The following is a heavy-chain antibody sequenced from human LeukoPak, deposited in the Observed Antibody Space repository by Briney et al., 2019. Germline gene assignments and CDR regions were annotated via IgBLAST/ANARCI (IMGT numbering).Heavy chain of an antibody. J-gene: IGHJ5*02. Sequence: SGGSLRLSCAASGFSVSNNYMSWVRQAPGKGLEWVSTYYIDATTHYPDSVRGRFTISSDSSKNTLSLQMNSLRVEDTAIYYCARESIPSGWYLSWGQGTLVTVSS. D-gene: IGHD6-19*01. CDR3: ARESIPSGWYLS. CDR2: YYIDATT. CDR1: GFSVSNNY. V-gene: IGHV3-53*01.